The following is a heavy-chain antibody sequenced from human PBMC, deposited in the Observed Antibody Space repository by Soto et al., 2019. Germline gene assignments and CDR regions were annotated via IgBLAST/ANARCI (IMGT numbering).Heavy chain of an antibody. CDR1: GFSLSTSGVG. CDR2: IYWNDDK. Sequence: QITLKESGPTLVNPTQTLTLTCTFSGFSLSTSGVGVGWIRQPPGKALEWLALIYWNDDKRYSPSLKSRLTITKDTSKNQVVLTMTNMDPVDTATYYCARDDYYDSSGPYNWFDPWGQGTLVTVSS. J-gene: IGHJ5*02. V-gene: IGHV2-5*01. CDR3: ARDDYYDSSGPYNWFDP. D-gene: IGHD3-22*01.